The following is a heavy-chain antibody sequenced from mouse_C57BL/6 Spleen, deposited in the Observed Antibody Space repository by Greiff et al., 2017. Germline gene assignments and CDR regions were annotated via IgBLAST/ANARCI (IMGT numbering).Heavy chain of an antibody. J-gene: IGHJ3*01. CDR3: AREGYYGRSLAY. V-gene: IGHV1-54*01. CDR2: INPGSGGT. Sequence: VQLQQSGAELVRPGTSVKVSCKASGYAFTNYLIEWVKQRPGQGLEWIGVINPGSGGTNYNEKFKGKATLTADKSSSTAYMQLSSLTSEDSAVYFCAREGYYGRSLAYWGQGTLVTVSA. D-gene: IGHD1-1*01. CDR1: GYAFTNYL.